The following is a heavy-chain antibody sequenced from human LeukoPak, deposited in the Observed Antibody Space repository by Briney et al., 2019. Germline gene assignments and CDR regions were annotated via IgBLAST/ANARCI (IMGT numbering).Heavy chain of an antibody. J-gene: IGHJ3*02. V-gene: IGHV3-48*03. Sequence: GGSLRLSCAASGFIFSSHELNWVRQAPGKGLEWISYISSSGSAKYYADSVKGRFTISGDNAKNSLDLQMNSLRAEDTAVYYCARDPGGYYDSSGHYPGAYDAFDIWGQGTMVTVSS. D-gene: IGHD3-22*01. CDR1: GFIFSSHE. CDR2: ISSSGSAK. CDR3: ARDPGGYYDSSGHYPGAYDAFDI.